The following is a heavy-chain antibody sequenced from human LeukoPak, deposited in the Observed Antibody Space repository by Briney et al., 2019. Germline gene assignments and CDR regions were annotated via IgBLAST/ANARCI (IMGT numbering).Heavy chain of an antibody. Sequence: GASVKVSCKASGYTFTDYYVHWVRQAPGQGLEWMGWINPNSDDTNYAQKFQGRVTMTRDTSISTAYLDLSSLKSDDTAVYYCARDRRELRYVDWLLDYWGQGTLVTVSS. CDR3: ARDRRELRYVDWLLDY. CDR1: GYTFTDYY. CDR2: INPNSDDT. D-gene: IGHD3-9*01. J-gene: IGHJ4*02. V-gene: IGHV1-2*02.